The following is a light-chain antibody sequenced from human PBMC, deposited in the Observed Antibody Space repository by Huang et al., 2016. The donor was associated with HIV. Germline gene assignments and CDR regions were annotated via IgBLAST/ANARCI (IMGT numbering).Light chain of an antibody. CDR1: QKINRV. CDR3: QQSYNTSWT. Sequence: DIQLTQSPSSLSASVGDRVTITCRASQKINRVLNWYKQTPGKAPNLLIYAASSLQSGVPSRFSGSGSVTDFTLTISGLQPVDLGTYYCQQSYNTSWTFGQGTTVEIK. V-gene: IGKV1-39*01. J-gene: IGKJ1*01. CDR2: AAS.